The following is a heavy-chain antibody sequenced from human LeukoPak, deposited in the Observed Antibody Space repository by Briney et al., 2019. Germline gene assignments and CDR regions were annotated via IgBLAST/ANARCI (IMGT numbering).Heavy chain of an antibody. Sequence: PSETLSLTCTVSGGSISNSRIYWAWIRQPPGRGLEWIGTIHYSGSTNYNPSLKSLVTISVDTSKNQFSLKLSSVTAADTAVYYCASQGYDILTGYYSADYWGQGTLVTVSS. CDR3: ASQGYDILTGYYSADY. J-gene: IGHJ4*02. CDR2: IHYSGST. CDR1: GGSISNSRIY. D-gene: IGHD3-9*01. V-gene: IGHV4-39*07.